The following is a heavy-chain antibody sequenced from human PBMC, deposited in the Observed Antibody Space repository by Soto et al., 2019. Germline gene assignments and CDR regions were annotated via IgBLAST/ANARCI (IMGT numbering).Heavy chain of an antibody. CDR3: ARGRYGDY. V-gene: IGHV1-18*01. D-gene: IGHD1-1*01. CDR2: ISAHNGNT. CDR1: GYDFTTYG. J-gene: IGHJ4*02. Sequence: QVHLVQSGAEVKKPGASVKVSCKGSGYDFTTYGITWVRQAPGQGLEWMAWISAHNGNTDYAQKLXGXVXXTRDTSTSTAYMELRSLRSDDTARYYCARGRYGDYWGQGALVTVSS.